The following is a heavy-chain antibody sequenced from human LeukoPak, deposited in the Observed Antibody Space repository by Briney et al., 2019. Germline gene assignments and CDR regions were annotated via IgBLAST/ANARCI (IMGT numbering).Heavy chain of an antibody. D-gene: IGHD2-15*01. CDR2: GSSSGNA. CDR1: GGSISSSVHY. CDR3: ARGRYCSADICSGGDAFDI. V-gene: IGHV4-39*07. J-gene: IGHJ3*02. Sequence: PSETLSLTCSVSGGSISSSVHYWGWVRQPPGKGLEWIVSGSSSGNAYYNPSLKSRVTMSVDTSKNQFSLKLSSVTAADTAVYYCARGRYCSADICSGGDAFDIWGQGTMVSVSS.